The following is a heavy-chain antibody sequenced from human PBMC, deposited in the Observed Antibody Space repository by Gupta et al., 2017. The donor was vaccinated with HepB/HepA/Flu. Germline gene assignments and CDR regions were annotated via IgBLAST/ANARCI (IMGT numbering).Heavy chain of an antibody. CDR1: GDTFTSHT. CDR2: INPVNGYS. Sequence: QVQLVQSGAEVKKPGASVKISCKASGDTFTSHTTHWVRQAPGQRPEWTGWINPVNGYSMYSPNFQGRVTITRDTSASMVYMEVSSLRSEDTAVYYCARGASSTSYSGMDVWGQGTTVTVSS. D-gene: IGHD6-6*01. J-gene: IGHJ6*02. V-gene: IGHV1-3*01. CDR3: ARGASSTSYSGMDV.